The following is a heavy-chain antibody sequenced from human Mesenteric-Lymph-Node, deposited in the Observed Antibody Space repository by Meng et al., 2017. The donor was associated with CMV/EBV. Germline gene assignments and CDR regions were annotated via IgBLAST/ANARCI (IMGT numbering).Heavy chain of an antibody. CDR2: IDYTGT. D-gene: IGHD3-9*01. J-gene: IGHJ3*02. CDR3: TRGSLDRTFDI. V-gene: IGHV4-59*01. CDR1: GGSISRYY. Sequence: SETLSLTCTVSGGSISRYYWSWIRQPPRKGLEWIGSIDYTGTNYNPSLKSRVTISVDTSKTTFSLNLSAVTAADTAVYYCTRGSLDRTFDIWGQGTMVTVSS.